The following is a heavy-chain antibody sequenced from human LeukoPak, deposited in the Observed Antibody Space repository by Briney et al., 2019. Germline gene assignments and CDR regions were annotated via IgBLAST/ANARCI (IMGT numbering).Heavy chain of an antibody. CDR3: VRMKVSSSWDGTPDY. J-gene: IGHJ4*02. D-gene: IGHD6-13*01. CDR2: IDWDDDK. V-gene: IGHV2-70*11. Sequence: SGPTLVNPTQTLTLTCTFSGFSLSTSGMSVSWIRQPPGKALECLARIDWDDDKYYSTSLKTRLTISKDTSKNQVVLTMTNMDPVDTATYYCVRMKVSSSWDGTPDYWGQGTLVTVSS. CDR1: GFSLSTSGMS.